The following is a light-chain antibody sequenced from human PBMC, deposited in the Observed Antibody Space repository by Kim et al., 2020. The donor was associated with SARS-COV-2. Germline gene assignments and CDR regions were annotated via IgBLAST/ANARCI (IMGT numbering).Light chain of an antibody. Sequence: DMVMTQTPLSLTVTPGEPDSISCRPSKSLLHSNGYNYLDWYLQKQGQSPQLLIYLVSNRASGVPDRFSGSGSGTDFTLKISGVEAEYVVVYFFLQALQTPITFCQGTRLDIK. CDR2: LVS. V-gene: IGKV2-28*01. CDR1: KSLLHSNGYNY. J-gene: IGKJ5*01. CDR3: LQALQTPIT.